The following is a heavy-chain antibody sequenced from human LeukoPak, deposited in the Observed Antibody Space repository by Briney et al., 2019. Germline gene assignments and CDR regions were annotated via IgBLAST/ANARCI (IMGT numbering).Heavy chain of an antibody. V-gene: IGHV1-18*01. CDR2: ISAYNGKT. CDR3: ARDVRYCSSTSCYRRYYMDV. J-gene: IGHJ6*03. Sequence: GASVKVSCKASGYTFTSYGISWVRQAPGQGLEWMGWISAYNGKTNYAQKLQGRVTMTTDTSTSTAYMELRSLRSDDTAVYYCARDVRYCSSTSCYRRYYMDVWGKGTTVTVSS. D-gene: IGHD2-2*01. CDR1: GYTFTSYG.